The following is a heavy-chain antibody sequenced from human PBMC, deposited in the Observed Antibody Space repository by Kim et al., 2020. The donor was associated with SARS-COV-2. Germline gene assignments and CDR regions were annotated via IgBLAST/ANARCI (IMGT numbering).Heavy chain of an antibody. D-gene: IGHD3-22*01. Sequence: GVSLRLSCAASGFTFSSYAMHWVRQAPGKGLEWVAVISYDGSNKYYADSVKGRFTISRDNSKNTLYLQMNSLRAEDTAVYYCARERGGGIVVVAYSLGYFDYWGQGTLVTVSS. CDR1: GFTFSSYA. CDR3: ARERGGGIVVVAYSLGYFDY. V-gene: IGHV3-30-3*01. J-gene: IGHJ4*02. CDR2: ISYDGSNK.